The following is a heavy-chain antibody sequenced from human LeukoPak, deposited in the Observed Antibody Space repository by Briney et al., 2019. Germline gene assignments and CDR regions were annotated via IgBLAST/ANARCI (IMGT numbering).Heavy chain of an antibody. Sequence: GGSLRLSCEASGFTFNTYSMNWARQAPGKGLEWVSSIDSSGGYMFYADSVKGRFIISRDNAKNTLYLQMNSLRAEDTAVYYCARESYCSGGSCYSGRAFDIWGQGTMVTVSS. V-gene: IGHV3-21*01. CDR1: GFTFNTYS. CDR2: IDSSGGYM. D-gene: IGHD2-15*01. CDR3: ARESYCSGGSCYSGRAFDI. J-gene: IGHJ3*02.